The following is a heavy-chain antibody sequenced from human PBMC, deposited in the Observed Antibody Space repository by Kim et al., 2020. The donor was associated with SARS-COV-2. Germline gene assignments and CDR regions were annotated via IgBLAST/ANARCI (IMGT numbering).Heavy chain of an antibody. CDR1: GFTFTTAW. Sequence: GGSLRLSCAASGFTFTTAWMNWVRRAPGKGLEWVANINEDGGDEYYVDSVNGRFTITRYKDKTSKYLQMNSKSAEATDADFCDCGAGHHWG. V-gene: IGHV3-7*01. J-gene: IGHJ6*01. CDR2: INEDGGDE. D-gene: IGHD2-21*02. CDR3: DCGAGHH.